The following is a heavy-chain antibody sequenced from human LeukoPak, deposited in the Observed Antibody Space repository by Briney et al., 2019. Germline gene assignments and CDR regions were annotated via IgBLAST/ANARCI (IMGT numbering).Heavy chain of an antibody. CDR3: ARQVGATATYFDY. D-gene: IGHD1-26*01. CDR2: ISYDGSNK. J-gene: IGHJ4*02. V-gene: IGHV3-30-3*01. Sequence: GGSLRLSCAASGFTFSSYAMHWVRQAPGKGLEWVAVISYDGSNKYYADSVKGRFTISRDNSKNTLYLQMNSLRAEDTAVYYCARQVGATATYFDYWGQGTLVTVSS. CDR1: GFTFSSYA.